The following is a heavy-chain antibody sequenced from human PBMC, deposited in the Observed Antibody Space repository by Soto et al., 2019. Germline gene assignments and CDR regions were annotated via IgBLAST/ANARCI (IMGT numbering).Heavy chain of an antibody. CDR3: ACPDYYDSSRAAWSI. D-gene: IGHD3-22*01. CDR2: IIPIFGTA. CDR1: GGTFSSYA. V-gene: IGHV1-69*06. Sequence: ASVKVSCKASGGTFSSYAISWVRQAPGQGLEWMGGIIPIFGTANYAQKFQGRVTITADKSTSTAYMELSSLRSEDTAVYYCACPDYYDSSRAAWSIWGQGTMVTVSS. J-gene: IGHJ3*02.